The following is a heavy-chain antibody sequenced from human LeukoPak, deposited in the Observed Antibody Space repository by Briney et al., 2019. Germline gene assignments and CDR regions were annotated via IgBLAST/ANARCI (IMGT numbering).Heavy chain of an antibody. Sequence: GGSLRLSCAASGFTFSNAWVTWVRQAPGKGLEWVGRIKSKTDGGTTDYAAPVKGRFTISRNDSKNTLYLQMNSLKTEDTAAYYCATDVPYDSSGYSYYFDYWGQGTLVTVSS. J-gene: IGHJ4*02. CDR2: IKSKTDGGTT. CDR3: ATDVPYDSSGYSYYFDY. V-gene: IGHV3-15*01. CDR1: GFTFSNAW. D-gene: IGHD3-22*01.